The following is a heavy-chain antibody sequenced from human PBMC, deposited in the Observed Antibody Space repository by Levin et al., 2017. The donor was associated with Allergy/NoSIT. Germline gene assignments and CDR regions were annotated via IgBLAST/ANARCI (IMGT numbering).Heavy chain of an antibody. D-gene: IGHD3-10*01. CDR2: IYYSGST. Sequence: SETLSLTCTVSGGSISSSSYYWGWIRQPPGKGLEWIGSIYYSGSTYYNPSLKSRVTISVDTSKNQFSLKLSSVTAADTAVYYCATLGYYYGSGSYYNLFDYWGQGTLVTVSS. CDR3: ATLGYYYGSGSYYNLFDY. J-gene: IGHJ4*02. V-gene: IGHV4-39*01. CDR1: GGSISSSSYY.